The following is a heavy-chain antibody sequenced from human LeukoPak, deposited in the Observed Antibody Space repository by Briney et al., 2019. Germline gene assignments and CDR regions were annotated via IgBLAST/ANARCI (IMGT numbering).Heavy chain of an antibody. CDR3: ARDLLNEGNHLDY. Sequence: SETLSLTCTVSGGSIRSSYYYWGWIRQPPGKGLEWIGYIYYSGSTYYNPSLKSRVTISVDTSKNQFSLKLSSVTAADTAVYYCARDLLNEGNHLDYWGQGTLVTVSS. V-gene: IGHV4-30-4*08. J-gene: IGHJ4*02. D-gene: IGHD4-23*01. CDR1: GGSIRSSYYY. CDR2: IYYSGST.